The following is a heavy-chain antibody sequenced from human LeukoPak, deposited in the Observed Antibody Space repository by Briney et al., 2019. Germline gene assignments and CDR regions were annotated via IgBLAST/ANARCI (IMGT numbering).Heavy chain of an antibody. D-gene: IGHD6-13*01. CDR1: GYSISSGYY. CDR3: ARREKGSSLEPTDKYYYYYMDV. Sequence: SETLSLTCSVSGYSISSGYYWGWIRQPPGKGLEWIGSIYHSGSTFFSGSTYHNPSLKSRVTISVDTSKKQFSLKLNSVTAADTAVYYCARREKGSSLEPTDKYYYYYMDVWGKGTTVTVSS. J-gene: IGHJ6*03. V-gene: IGHV4-38-2*02. CDR2: IYHSGSTFFSGST.